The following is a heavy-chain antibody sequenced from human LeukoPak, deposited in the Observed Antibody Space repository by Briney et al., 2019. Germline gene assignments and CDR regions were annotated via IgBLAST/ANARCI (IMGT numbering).Heavy chain of an antibody. J-gene: IGHJ5*02. D-gene: IGHD3-16*01. CDR1: GYTFTSYG. Sequence: SSVNVSCKPSGYTFTSYGISWVRRAPGQGLEGMGWISAYNGNTNYAQKLQGRVTMTTDTSTSTAYRELRGLRADDTAVYYCGRDGGSGWFDPWGRGTLVTVSS. V-gene: IGHV1-18*01. CDR3: GRDGGSGWFDP. CDR2: ISAYNGNT.